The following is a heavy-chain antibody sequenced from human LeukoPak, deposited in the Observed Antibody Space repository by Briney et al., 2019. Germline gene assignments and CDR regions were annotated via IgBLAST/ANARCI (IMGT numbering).Heavy chain of an antibody. V-gene: IGHV4-59*07. CDR2: TYYTGST. Sequence: SDTLSLTCTVSGDSIDSYYWSWIRQPPGKGLEWIGYTYYTGSTEYHPSLKSRVTISLDTSKNQFSLKLTSVTAADTAVYYCARVYQSAEYYFDYWGQGNLVSVSS. CDR3: ARVYQSAEYYFDY. J-gene: IGHJ4*02. D-gene: IGHD2-2*01. CDR1: GDSIDSYY.